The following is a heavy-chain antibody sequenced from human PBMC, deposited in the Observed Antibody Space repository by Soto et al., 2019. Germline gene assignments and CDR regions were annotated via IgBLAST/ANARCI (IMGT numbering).Heavy chain of an antibody. CDR1: GYSFTSYW. J-gene: IGHJ4*02. CDR2: IDPSDSYT. D-gene: IGHD3-9*01. V-gene: IGHV5-10-1*01. Sequence: GESLKISCKGSGYSFTSYWISWVRQMPGKGLEWMGRIDPSDSYTNYSPSFQGHVTISADKSISTAYLQWSSLKASDTAMYDCARTRPAQYYDILTGYSTSTNDYWGQGTLVTVSS. CDR3: ARTRPAQYYDILTGYSTSTNDY.